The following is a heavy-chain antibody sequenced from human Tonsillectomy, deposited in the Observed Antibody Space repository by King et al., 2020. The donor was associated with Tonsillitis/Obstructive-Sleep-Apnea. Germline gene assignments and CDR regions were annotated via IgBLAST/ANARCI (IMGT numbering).Heavy chain of an antibody. CDR2: INHSGST. CDR3: ARGQNVVVVAATSYYFDY. J-gene: IGHJ4*02. CDR1: GGSFSGYY. V-gene: IGHV4-34*01. Sequence: VQLQQWGAGLLKPSETLSLTCAVYGGSFSGYYWSWIRQPPGKGLEWVGEINHSGSTNYNPSPKSLSTLSVDTSKNQFSLKLSSVTAADTAVYYCARGQNVVVVAATSYYFDYWGQGTLVTVSS. D-gene: IGHD2-15*01.